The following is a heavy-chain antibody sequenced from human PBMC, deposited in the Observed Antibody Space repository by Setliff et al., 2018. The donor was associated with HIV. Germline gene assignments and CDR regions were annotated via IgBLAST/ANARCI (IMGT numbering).Heavy chain of an antibody. V-gene: IGHV4-4*07. CDR1: GDSIGNYY. J-gene: IGHJ6*03. Sequence: SETLSLTCTSSGDSIGNYYWSWIRQPAGKGLEWIGRMHTSGNTNYNPSLKSRVTMSVDTSKNQFSLKLSSVTAADTAVYYCGRFQAWQLVRGYYYYLDVWGRGATVTVSS. CDR2: MHTSGNT. CDR3: GRFQAWQLVRGYYYYLDV. D-gene: IGHD6-6*01.